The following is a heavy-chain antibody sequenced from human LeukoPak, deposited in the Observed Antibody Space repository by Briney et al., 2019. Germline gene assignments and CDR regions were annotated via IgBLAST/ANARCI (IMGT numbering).Heavy chain of an antibody. V-gene: IGHV4-59*08. CDR3: ARSVRYFGQIDY. CDR2: IYYSGST. J-gene: IGHJ4*02. D-gene: IGHD1-1*01. CDR1: GGSISDYY. Sequence: SETLSLTCAVSGGSISDYYWSWIRQPPGKGLEWIGYIYYSGSTIYNPSLESRVAISVDTSQNQFSLKLTSVTAADTAVYYCARSVRYFGQIDYWGQGTLVTVSS.